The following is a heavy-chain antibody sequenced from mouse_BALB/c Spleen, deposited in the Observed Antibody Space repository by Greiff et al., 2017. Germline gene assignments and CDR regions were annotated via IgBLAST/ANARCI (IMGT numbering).Heavy chain of an antibody. D-gene: IGHD2-14*01. J-gene: IGHJ4*01. V-gene: IGHV1-14*01. CDR1: GYTFTSYV. Sequence: VQLQQSGPELVKPGASVKMSCKASGYTFTSYVMHWVKQKPGQGLEWIGYINPYNDGTKYNEKFKGKATLTSDKSSSTAYMELSSLTSEDSAVYYCARGNRYDVDYAMDYWGQGTSVTVSS. CDR2: INPYNDGT. CDR3: ARGNRYDVDYAMDY.